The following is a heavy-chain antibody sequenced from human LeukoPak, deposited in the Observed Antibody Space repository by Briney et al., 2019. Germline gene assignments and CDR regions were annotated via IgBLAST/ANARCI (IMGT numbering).Heavy chain of an antibody. CDR1: GFTFSSYW. J-gene: IGHJ4*02. CDR3: ARWLGAIAWPYYF. D-gene: IGHD3-16*02. V-gene: IGHV3-21*01. CDR2: ISSSSEFI. Sequence: TGGSLRLSCAASGFTFSSYWMSWVRQAPGKGLEWVSSISSSSEFIYYADSVKGRFTISRDNARNSLYLQMNSLRAEDTAVYYCARWLGAIAWPYYFWGQGTLVTVSS.